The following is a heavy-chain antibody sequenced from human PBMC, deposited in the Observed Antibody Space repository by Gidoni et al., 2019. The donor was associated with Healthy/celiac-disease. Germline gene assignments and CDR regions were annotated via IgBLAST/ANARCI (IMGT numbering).Heavy chain of an antibody. D-gene: IGHD2-2*01. J-gene: IGHJ6*03. CDR2: INHSGST. CDR1: GGSFSGYY. CDR3: ARGKGCSSTSCYRYYYYYYYMDV. Sequence: QVQLQQWGAGLLKPSETLSLTCAVYGGSFSGYYWTWTRQPPGKGLEWIGEINHSGSTNYNPSLKSRVTISVDTSKNQFSLKLSSVTAADTAVYYCARGKGCSSTSCYRYYYYYYYMDVWGKGTTVTVSS. V-gene: IGHV4-34*01.